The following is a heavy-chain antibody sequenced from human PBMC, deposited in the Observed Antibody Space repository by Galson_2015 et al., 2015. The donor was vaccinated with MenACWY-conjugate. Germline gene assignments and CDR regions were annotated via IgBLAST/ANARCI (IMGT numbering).Heavy chain of an antibody. CDR3: AKDQRTSVISGLSH. CDR1: GFIFSKYA. Sequence: SLRLSCAASGFIFSKYAFHWVRQAPGKGLEWLAFLSYDGGNEYYGDAAKGRFTISSDNSKNTLYLQMNSLRVEDTAVYYCAKDQRTSVISGLSHWGQGILVSVSS. CDR2: LSYDGGNE. D-gene: IGHD4-11*01. V-gene: IGHV3-30*04. J-gene: IGHJ4*02.